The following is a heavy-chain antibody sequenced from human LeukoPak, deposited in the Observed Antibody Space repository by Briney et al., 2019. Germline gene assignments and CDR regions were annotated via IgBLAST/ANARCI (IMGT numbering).Heavy chain of an antibody. V-gene: IGHV3-48*03. Sequence: GGSLRLSCAASGFTFSSYEMNWVRQAPGKGLEWVSYILNSGTTTYYADSVKGRFTISRDNSKNTLYLQMNSLRVEDTAVYYCARDGSSGYLHFDYWGQGTLVTVSS. CDR2: ILNSGTTT. D-gene: IGHD3-22*01. J-gene: IGHJ4*02. CDR1: GFTFSSYE. CDR3: ARDGSSGYLHFDY.